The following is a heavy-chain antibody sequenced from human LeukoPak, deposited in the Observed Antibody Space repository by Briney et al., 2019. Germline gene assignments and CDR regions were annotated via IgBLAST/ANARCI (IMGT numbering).Heavy chain of an antibody. Sequence: PGGSLRLSCAASGFIFSSYAMHWVRQAPGKGLEWVAVISYDRNIKYYADSVKGRFTISSDNSKNTLYLQMNSLRAEDTAVYYCAKDAYSYGPAGRFDYWGQGTLVTVSS. V-gene: IGHV3-30-3*01. D-gene: IGHD5-18*01. CDR2: ISYDRNIK. CDR3: AKDAYSYGPAGRFDY. CDR1: GFIFSSYA. J-gene: IGHJ4*02.